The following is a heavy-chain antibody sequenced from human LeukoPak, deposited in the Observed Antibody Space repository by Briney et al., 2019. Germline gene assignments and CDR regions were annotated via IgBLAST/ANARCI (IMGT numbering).Heavy chain of an antibody. J-gene: IGHJ5*02. CDR2: ISTSNGDT. D-gene: IGHD1-14*01. Sequence: GASVKVSCKASGYTFFSSDITWVRQAPGQGLEWIGRISTSNGDTNYAAKLQGRVTMTTDTSTSTVYMELGSLTFDDTAVYFCARDPYHRLGPPLDLWGRGTLVTVSS. CDR1: GYTFFSSD. V-gene: IGHV1-18*01. CDR3: ARDPYHRLGPPLDL.